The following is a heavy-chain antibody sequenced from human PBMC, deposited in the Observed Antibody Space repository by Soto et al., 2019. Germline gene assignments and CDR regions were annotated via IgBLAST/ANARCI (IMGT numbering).Heavy chain of an antibody. CDR1: GYTFTGYY. J-gene: IGHJ6*02. CDR2: INPNSGGT. V-gene: IGHV1-2*04. Sequence: ASVKVSCKASGYTFTGYYMHWVRQAPGQGLEWMGWINPNSGGTNFAQKFQGWVTMTRDTSISTAYMELSRLRSDDTAVYYCARDINHYYYGMDVWGQGTTVTVSS. CDR3: ARDINHYYYGMDV.